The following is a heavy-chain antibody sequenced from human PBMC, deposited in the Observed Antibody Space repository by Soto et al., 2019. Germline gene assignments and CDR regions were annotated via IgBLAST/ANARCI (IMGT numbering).Heavy chain of an antibody. V-gene: IGHV3-23*01. CDR3: AKDYSSSWSQSLYFDY. D-gene: IGHD6-13*01. CDR2: ISGSGGST. Sequence: EVQLLESGGGLVQPGGSLRLSCAASGFTFSSYAMSWVRQAPGKGLEWVSAISGSGGSTYYADSVKGRFTISRDNSKNTLYLQMNSLRAEDTAVYYCAKDYSSSWSQSLYFDYWGQGTLVTVSS. J-gene: IGHJ4*02. CDR1: GFTFSSYA.